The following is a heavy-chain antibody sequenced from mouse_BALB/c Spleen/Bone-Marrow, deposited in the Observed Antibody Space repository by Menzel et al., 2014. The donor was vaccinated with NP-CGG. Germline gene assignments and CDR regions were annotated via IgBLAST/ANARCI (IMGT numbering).Heavy chain of an antibody. V-gene: IGHV1-54*01. D-gene: IGHD1-1*01. CDR3: ARGITTGYFDY. Sequence: VKLQESGAELVRPGTSVKVSCKASGYAFTNYLIEWVKQRPGQGLEWIGVINPGSGGTNYKEKFKGKATLTADKSSSTAYMQLSSLTSDDSAVYFCARGITTGYFDYWGQGTTLTVSS. CDR1: GYAFTNYL. J-gene: IGHJ2*01. CDR2: INPGSGGT.